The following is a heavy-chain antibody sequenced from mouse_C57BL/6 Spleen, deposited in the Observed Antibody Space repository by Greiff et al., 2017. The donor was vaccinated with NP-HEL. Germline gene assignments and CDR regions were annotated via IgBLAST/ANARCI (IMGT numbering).Heavy chain of an antibody. D-gene: IGHD1-1*01. CDR2: IYPRDGST. V-gene: IGHV1-78*01. J-gene: IGHJ2*01. Sequence: QVQLKESDAELVKPGASVKISCKVSGYTFTDHTIHWMKQRPEQGLEWIGYIYPRDGSTKYNEKFKGKATLTADKSSSTAYMQLNSLTSEGSAVYFCARSRFITTVVAPFDYWGQGTTLTVSS. CDR3: ARSRFITTVVAPFDY. CDR1: GYTFTDHT.